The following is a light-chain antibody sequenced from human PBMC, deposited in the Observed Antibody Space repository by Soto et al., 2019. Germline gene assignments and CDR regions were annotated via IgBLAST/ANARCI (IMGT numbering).Light chain of an antibody. J-gene: IGKJ1*01. Sequence: DIQMTQSPSTLSASVGDRVTITCRASQSVPSWLAWYQQKPGKAPKLLIYDASSLESGVPSRFRGGGSGTEFPLTTSSRQPAIFATYHSPQHGPFGQGTK. CDR3: PQHGP. V-gene: IGKV1-5*01. CDR1: QSVPSW. CDR2: DAS.